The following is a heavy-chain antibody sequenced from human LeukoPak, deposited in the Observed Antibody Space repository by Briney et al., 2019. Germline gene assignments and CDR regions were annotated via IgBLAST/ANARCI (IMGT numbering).Heavy chain of an antibody. CDR1: GGSIGSSNW. D-gene: IGHD6-13*01. CDR3: ARSLIAAAGINAFDI. V-gene: IGHV4-4*02. J-gene: IGHJ3*02. CDR2: IYYSGST. Sequence: PSGTLSLTCAVSGGSIGSSNWWSWVRQPPGKGLEWIGSIYYSGSTYYNPSLKSRVAISVDTSKNQFSLKLSSVTAADTAVYYCARSLIAAAGINAFDIWGQGTMVTVSS.